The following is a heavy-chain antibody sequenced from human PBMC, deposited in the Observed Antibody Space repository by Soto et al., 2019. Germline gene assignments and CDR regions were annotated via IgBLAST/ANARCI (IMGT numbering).Heavy chain of an antibody. D-gene: IGHD4-17*01. J-gene: IGHJ6*02. V-gene: IGHV3-49*03. Sequence: GGSLRLSCTASGFTFGDYAMSWFRQAPGKGLEWVGFIRSKAYGGTTEYAASVKGRFTISRDDSKSIAYLQMNSLKTEDTAVYYCTRYTTVTRTWDYYYGMDVWGQGTTVTVSS. CDR1: GFTFGDYA. CDR2: IRSKAYGGTT. CDR3: TRYTTVTRTWDYYYGMDV.